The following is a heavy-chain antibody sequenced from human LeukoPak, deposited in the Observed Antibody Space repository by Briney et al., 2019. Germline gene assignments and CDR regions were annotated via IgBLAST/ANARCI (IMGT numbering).Heavy chain of an antibody. J-gene: IGHJ6*02. CDR2: IIPILDIA. D-gene: IGHD3-10*01. CDR1: GGTFSSYA. CDR3: ARDQGVTDPPPSGLDV. V-gene: IGHV1-69*04. Sequence: GASVKVSCKASGGTFSSYAISWVRQAPGQGLECMGRIIPILDIATYAQKFQGRVTITADKSTSTAYMELSSLSSEDTAVYFCARDQGVTDPPPSGLDVWGQGTTVTVSS.